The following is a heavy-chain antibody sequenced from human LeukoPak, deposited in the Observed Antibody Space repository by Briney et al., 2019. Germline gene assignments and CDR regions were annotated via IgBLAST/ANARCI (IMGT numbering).Heavy chain of an antibody. D-gene: IGHD6-13*01. CDR2: INTNTGNP. V-gene: IGHV7-4-1*02. Sequence: GASVKVSCTASGYTFTSYTMNWVRQAPGPGLEWVGCINTNTGNPTYAQGFTRRFILPLDTSVSTAYLQSSSLKAEGIAVYYCANEGYSSPVDYWGEGTLVTVSS. CDR1: GYTFTSYT. CDR3: ANEGYSSPVDY. J-gene: IGHJ4*02.